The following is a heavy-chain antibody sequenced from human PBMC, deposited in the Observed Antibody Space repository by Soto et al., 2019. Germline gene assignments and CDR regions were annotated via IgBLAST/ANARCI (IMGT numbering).Heavy chain of an antibody. D-gene: IGHD2-8*01. CDR3: ARHFMFSIGQIWLEH. Sequence: SETRWRTCTVSVGSIISSIDYLCFIRQPPGKGLEWIGSIYYIGSTYYNPSLKIRVTISVDTSKNQFSLKLSSVTAADTAVYYCARHFMFSIGQIWLEHWGQGTLVTVSS. CDR2: IYYIGST. J-gene: IGHJ5*02. CDR1: VGSIISSIDY. V-gene: IGHV4-39*01.